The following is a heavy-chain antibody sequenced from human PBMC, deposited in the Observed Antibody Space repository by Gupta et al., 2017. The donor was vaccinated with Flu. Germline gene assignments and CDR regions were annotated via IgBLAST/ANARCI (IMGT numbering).Heavy chain of an antibody. CDR2: ILYDGSNK. Sequence: QVQLVESGGNVVQPGGALRLSCAASGFTFSSYAMHWVRQAPGKGLEWVALILYDGSNKYYADSVKGRFTISRDNSKNMLYLQMKSLRAEDTALYYCAKDSSANWTRQRYFLDHWGQGTLVTVS. D-gene: IGHD1-1*01. J-gene: IGHJ4*02. CDR3: AKDSSANWTRQRYFLDH. CDR1: GFTFSSYA. V-gene: IGHV3-30*18.